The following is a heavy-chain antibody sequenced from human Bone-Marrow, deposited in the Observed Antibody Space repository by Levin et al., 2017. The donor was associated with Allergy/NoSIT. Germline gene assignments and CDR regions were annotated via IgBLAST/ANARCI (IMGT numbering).Heavy chain of an antibody. CDR2: ISYDGSNK. CDR1: GFTFSSYA. CDR3: ARDGGLEKDIVVVVAAKGPDWFDP. D-gene: IGHD2-15*01. V-gene: IGHV3-30-3*01. J-gene: IGHJ5*02. Sequence: GGSLRLSCAASGFTFSSYAMHWVRQAPGKGLEWVAVISYDGSNKYYADSVKGRFTISRDNSKNTLYLQMNSLRAEDTAVYYCARDGGLEKDIVVVVAAKGPDWFDPWGQGTLVTVSS.